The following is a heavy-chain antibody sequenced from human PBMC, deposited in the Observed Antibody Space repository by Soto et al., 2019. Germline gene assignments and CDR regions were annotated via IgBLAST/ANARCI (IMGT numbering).Heavy chain of an antibody. CDR1: VGSISSGDYY. CDR2: IYYRAST. Sequence: TSETLCVTSTFSVGSISSGDYYWSWIRQPPGKGLQPIPYIYYRASTYYNRSLKSRVTISVDTSKNQFSLELSSVTAADTAVYYCARATEYYGMDVWGQGTTVTGSS. CDR3: ARATEYYGMDV. J-gene: IGHJ6*01. D-gene: IGHD4-17*01. V-gene: IGHV4-30-4*01.